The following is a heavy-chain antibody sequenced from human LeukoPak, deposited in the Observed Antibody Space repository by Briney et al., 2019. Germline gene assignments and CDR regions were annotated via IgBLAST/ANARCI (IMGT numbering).Heavy chain of an antibody. Sequence: SETLSLTCTVSGGSISGYYWSWIREPPGQGLEGMGDISYIWRANYNPSLKSLLSISVDTSKNQFSLNLYSLTAADTAVYYCARHGSGWSFDYWGQGTLITVSS. CDR1: GGSISGYY. CDR3: ARHGSGWSFDY. J-gene: IGHJ4*02. CDR2: ISYIWRA. D-gene: IGHD6-19*01. V-gene: IGHV4-59*08.